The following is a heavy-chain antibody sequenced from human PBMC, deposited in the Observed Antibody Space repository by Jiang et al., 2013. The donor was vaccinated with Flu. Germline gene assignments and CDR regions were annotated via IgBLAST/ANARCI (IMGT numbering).Heavy chain of an antibody. CDR3: ARVVAVARYYYYYYGMDV. V-gene: IGHV4-34*01. CDR1: GGSFSGYY. J-gene: IGHJ6*01. D-gene: IGHD6-19*01. CDR2: INHSGST. Sequence: LLKPSETLSLTCAVYGGSFSGYYWSWIRQPPGKGLEWIGEINHSGSTNYNPSLKSRVTISVDTSKNQFSLKLSSVTAADTAVYYCARVVAVARYYYYYYGMDV.